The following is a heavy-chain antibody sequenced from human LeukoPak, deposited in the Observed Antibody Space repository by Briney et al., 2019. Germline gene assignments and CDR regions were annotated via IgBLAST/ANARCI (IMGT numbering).Heavy chain of an antibody. Sequence: GGSLRPSRAISSFTFSGFASNWGRQAPGKGPEWVSYISSSGTTVYYADFVKGRFTISRDQRSLYLQMNSLRAEDTAVYYCAKIVEISGVENWGQGALGTVSS. CDR3: AKIVEISGVEN. CDR1: SFTFSGFA. V-gene: IGHV3-48*01. D-gene: IGHD2-21*01. CDR2: ISSSGTTV. J-gene: IGHJ1*01.